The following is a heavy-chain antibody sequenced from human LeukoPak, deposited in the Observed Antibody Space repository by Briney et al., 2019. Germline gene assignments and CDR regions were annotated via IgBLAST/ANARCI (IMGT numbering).Heavy chain of an antibody. D-gene: IGHD6-19*01. CDR2: ITRIGGST. CDR3: AKARLDCDRSGCPIFWYFDL. V-gene: IGHV3-23*01. J-gene: IGHJ2*01. CDR1: GFTFSIYA. Sequence: GGSLRLSCAASGFTFSIYAMRWVRHAPGKGLEWVSDITRIGGSTYYTDSVKGRFTISRDNSMNTVYLQMNSLRAEDTAVYYCAKARLDCDRSGCPIFWYFDLWGRGILVTV.